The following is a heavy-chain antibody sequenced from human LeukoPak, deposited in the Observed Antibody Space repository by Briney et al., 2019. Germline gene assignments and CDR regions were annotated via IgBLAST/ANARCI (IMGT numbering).Heavy chain of an antibody. CDR1: GDSISSNSYY. CDR2: IYYSGAS. CDR3: ARHYYDSSGYYLEGFDI. V-gene: IGHV4-39*01. J-gene: IGHJ3*02. Sequence: SETLSLTCTVSGDSISSNSYYWGWIRQPPGKGLEWIGSIYYSGASYYNPSLKSRVIISVYTSKNEFSLKLSSVTAADRAVFYCARHYYDSSGYYLEGFDIWGQGTMVTVSS. D-gene: IGHD3-22*01.